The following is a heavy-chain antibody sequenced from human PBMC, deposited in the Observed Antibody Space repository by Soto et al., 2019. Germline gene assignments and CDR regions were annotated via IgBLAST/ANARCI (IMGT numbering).Heavy chain of an antibody. CDR2: IYYSGST. V-gene: IGHV4-59*01. CDR1: GVSMMTYY. Sequence: SSTXSLTCAVSGVSMMTYYFGLIRQPPGKGLECIGYIYYSGSTSYNPSLKSRVNISVDTSKNQFSLKLRSVTAAETAVYYCESDRRSGWDKRYGMDVRGPGTTVTV. CDR3: ESDRRSGWDKRYGMDV. J-gene: IGHJ6*01. D-gene: IGHD6-19*01.